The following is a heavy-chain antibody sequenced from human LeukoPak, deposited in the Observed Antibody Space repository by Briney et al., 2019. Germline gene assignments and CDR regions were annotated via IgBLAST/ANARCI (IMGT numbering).Heavy chain of an antibody. CDR1: GGSISSYY. J-gene: IGHJ5*02. Sequence: SETLSLTCTVSGGSISSYYWSWIRQPAGKGLEWIGRIYSSGSTNYNPSLKSRVTISVDTSKNQFSLKLSSVTAADTAVYYCARDPAYIVATIKRDNWFDPWGQGTLVTVSS. D-gene: IGHD5-12*01. CDR3: ARDPAYIVATIKRDNWFDP. V-gene: IGHV4-4*07. CDR2: IYSSGST.